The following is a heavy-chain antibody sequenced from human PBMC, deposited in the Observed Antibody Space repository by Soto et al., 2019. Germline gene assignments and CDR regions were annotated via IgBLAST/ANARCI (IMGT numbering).Heavy chain of an antibody. CDR2: ISGSGGST. Sequence: GGSLRLSCAASGFTFSSYAMSWVRQAPGKGLEWVSAISGSGGSTYYADSVKGRFTISRDNSKNTLYLQMNSLRAEDTAVYYCAKVPITMIVVVMNYFDYSGAGTILTVYS. J-gene: IGHJ4*02. D-gene: IGHD3-22*01. CDR3: AKVPITMIVVVMNYFDY. V-gene: IGHV3-23*01. CDR1: GFTFSSYA.